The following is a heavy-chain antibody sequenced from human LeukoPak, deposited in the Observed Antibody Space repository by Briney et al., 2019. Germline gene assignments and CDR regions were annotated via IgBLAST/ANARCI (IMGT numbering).Heavy chain of an antibody. J-gene: IGHJ3*02. D-gene: IGHD1-26*01. CDR2: FDPEDGET. Sequence: ASVKVSCKVSGYTLTELSMHWVRQGPGKGLEWMGGFDPEDGETIYAQKFQGRVTMTEDTSTDTAYMELSSLRSEDTAVYYCETHIEGATNSAFDIWGQGTMVTVSS. CDR1: GYTLTELS. CDR3: ETHIEGATNSAFDI. V-gene: IGHV1-24*01.